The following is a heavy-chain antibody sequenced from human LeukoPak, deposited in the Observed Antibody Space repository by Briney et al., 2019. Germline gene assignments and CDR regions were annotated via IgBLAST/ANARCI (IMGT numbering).Heavy chain of an antibody. CDR1: GFTFTTYW. Sequence: GGSLRLSCAASGFTFTTYWMHWVRQAPGKGLVWVARINIDGTTTHYVDYVKGRFTISRDNAKNTVSLEMSSLRDDDTAVYHCVRAGASGTYGQFDAWGQGALVTVSS. CDR3: VRAGASGTYGQFDA. V-gene: IGHV3-74*01. CDR2: INIDGTTT. J-gene: IGHJ5*02. D-gene: IGHD3-10*01.